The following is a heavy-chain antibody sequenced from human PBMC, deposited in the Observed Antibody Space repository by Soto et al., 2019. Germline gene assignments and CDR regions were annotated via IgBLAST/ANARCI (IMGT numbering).Heavy chain of an antibody. CDR2: IYHSGST. CDR1: GGSISSSNW. CDR3: ARVAPGIATGFDY. V-gene: IGHV4-4*02. Sequence: SETLSLTCAVSGGSISSSNWWSWVRQPPGKGLEWIGEIYHSGSTNYNPSLKSRVTISVDKSKNQFSLKLSSVTAADTAVYYCARVAPGIATGFDYWGQGTLVTVSS. D-gene: IGHD6-25*01. J-gene: IGHJ4*02.